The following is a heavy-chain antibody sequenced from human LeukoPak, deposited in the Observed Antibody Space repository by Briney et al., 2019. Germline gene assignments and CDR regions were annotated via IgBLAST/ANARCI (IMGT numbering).Heavy chain of an antibody. D-gene: IGHD6-19*01. CDR1: GFTFSSYE. J-gene: IGHJ4*02. Sequence: GGSLRLSCAASGFTFSSYEMNWVRQAPGKGLEWVSYISSSGSTIYYADSVKGRFTISRDNAKNSLYLQMNSLRAEDTAVYYCARLSSGWYGPTACDYWGQGTLVTVSS. CDR3: ARLSSGWYGPTACDY. V-gene: IGHV3-48*03. CDR2: ISSSGSTI.